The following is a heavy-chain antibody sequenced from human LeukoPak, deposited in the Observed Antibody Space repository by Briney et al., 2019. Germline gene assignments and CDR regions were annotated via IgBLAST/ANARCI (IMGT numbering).Heavy chain of an antibody. D-gene: IGHD3-10*01. V-gene: IGHV3-7*05. CDR1: GFTLSIYW. CDR3: TRDSQGSGMYSVVY. CDR2: IKHDGSEK. J-gene: IGHJ4*02. Sequence: GGSLRLPCAAYGFTLSIYWMSWVRQAPGKGLEWVANIKHDGSEKYYVDSVKGRFTISRDNAENSLFLQMNSLRAEDTAVYYCTRDSQGSGMYSVVYWGQGTLVTVSS.